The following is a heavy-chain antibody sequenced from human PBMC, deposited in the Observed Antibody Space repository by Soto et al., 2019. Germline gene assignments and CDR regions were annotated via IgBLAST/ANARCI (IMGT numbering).Heavy chain of an antibody. CDR3: ARGHCSSTSCYYYYYYMDV. Sequence: QVQLVQSGAEVKKPGASVKVSCKASGYTFTSYDINWVRQATGQGLEWMGWMNPNSGNTGYAQKFQGRVTMTRNTSISTAYMELSSLRSEDPAVYYCARGHCSSTSCYYYYYYMDVWGKGTTVTVSS. CDR1: GYTFTSYD. J-gene: IGHJ6*03. V-gene: IGHV1-8*01. CDR2: MNPNSGNT. D-gene: IGHD2-2*01.